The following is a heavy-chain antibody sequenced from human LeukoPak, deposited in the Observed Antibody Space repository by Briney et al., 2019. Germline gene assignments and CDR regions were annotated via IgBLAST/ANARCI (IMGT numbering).Heavy chain of an antibody. CDR2: ISYDGSNK. Sequence: PGGSLRLSCAASGFTFSSYAMHWVRQAPGKGLEWVAVISYDGSNKYYADSVKGRFTISRDNSKNTLYLQMNSLRAEDTAVYYCAGDRAYYYGSGSSYYFDYWGQGTLVTVSS. V-gene: IGHV3-30*14. CDR3: AGDRAYYYGSGSSYYFDY. D-gene: IGHD3-10*01. J-gene: IGHJ4*02. CDR1: GFTFSSYA.